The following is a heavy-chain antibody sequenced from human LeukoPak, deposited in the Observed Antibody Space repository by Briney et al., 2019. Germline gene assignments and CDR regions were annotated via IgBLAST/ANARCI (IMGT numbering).Heavy chain of an antibody. CDR2: ISSSSSYI. Sequence: GGSLRLSCAASGFTFSSYSMIWVRQAPGKGLEWVSSISSSSSYIYYADSVKGRFTISRDNAKNSLYLQMNSLRAEDTAVYYCARDKTYSSGSLYGYWGQGTLVTVSS. V-gene: IGHV3-21*01. J-gene: IGHJ4*02. CDR1: GFTFSSYS. D-gene: IGHD6-19*01. CDR3: ARDKTYSSGSLYGY.